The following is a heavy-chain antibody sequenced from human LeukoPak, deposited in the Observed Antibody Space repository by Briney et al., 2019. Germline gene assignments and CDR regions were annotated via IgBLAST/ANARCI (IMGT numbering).Heavy chain of an antibody. D-gene: IGHD6-13*01. CDR1: GYTFTSYG. Sequence: GASVKVSCKASGYTFTSYGINLVRQAPGQGLEWMGWISVCNGNTNYAQILQGRFTMTTDTSTSTAYMELRSLRSDDTAVYYCARGYLGQAAAGDYWGQGTLVTVSS. V-gene: IGHV1-18*01. CDR2: ISVCNGNT. J-gene: IGHJ4*02. CDR3: ARGYLGQAAAGDY.